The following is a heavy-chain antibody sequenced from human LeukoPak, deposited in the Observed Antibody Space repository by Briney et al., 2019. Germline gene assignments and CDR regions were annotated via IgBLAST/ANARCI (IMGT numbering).Heavy chain of an antibody. CDR2: IRISSGNT. J-gene: IGHJ4*01. D-gene: IGHD5-12*01. V-gene: IGHV3-48*01. Sequence: GGSLRLSCAASGFNFIDYSMNWVRQAPGKGLEWISYIRISSGNTKYADSVKGRFTISRDKARNSLYLQMNSLRVEDTAVYYCARDHRYAFDNWGHGTLVTVSS. CDR3: ARDHRYAFDN. CDR1: GFNFIDYS.